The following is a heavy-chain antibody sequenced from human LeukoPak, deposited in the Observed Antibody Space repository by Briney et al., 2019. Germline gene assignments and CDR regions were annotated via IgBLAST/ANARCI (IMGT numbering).Heavy chain of an antibody. CDR1: GFTFSSYS. CDR2: ISSSSSYI. J-gene: IGHJ4*02. V-gene: IGHV3-21*01. CDR3: ARDIYRMLRRGGYFDY. Sequence: GGSLRLSCAASGFTFSSYSMNWVRQAPGKGLEWVSSISSSSSYIYYADSVKGRFTISRDNAKNSLYLQMNSLRAEDTAVYYCARDIYRMLRRGGYFDYWGQGTLVTVSS. D-gene: IGHD1-26*01.